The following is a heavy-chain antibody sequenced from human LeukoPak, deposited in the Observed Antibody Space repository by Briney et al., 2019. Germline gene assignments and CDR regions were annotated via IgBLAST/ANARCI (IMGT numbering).Heavy chain of an antibody. J-gene: IGHJ4*02. Sequence: GASLKLSCTASGYTFLNYDMHWVRQAMGKGLEWVSAIGVRAGTPYYGSELRQFTISRENAESSLYLQMNSLRAEDTAVYYCARGGIQVSGIDEFDYWGQGTLVTVSS. CDR1: GYTFLNYD. D-gene: IGHD6-19*01. V-gene: IGHV3-13*01. CDR3: ARGGIQVSGIDEFDY. CDR2: IGVRAGT.